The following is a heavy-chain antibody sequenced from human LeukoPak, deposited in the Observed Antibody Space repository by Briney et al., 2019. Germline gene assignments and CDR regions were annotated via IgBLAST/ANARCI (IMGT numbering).Heavy chain of an antibody. CDR3: AKDSAETITMVRGVTFDY. CDR2: INPNSGGT. D-gene: IGHD3-10*01. V-gene: IGHV1-2*02. Sequence: ASVKVSCKASGYTFTGYYMHWVRQAPGQGLEWMGWINPNSGGTNYAQKFQGRVTMTRDTSISTAYMELSRLRSDDTAVYYCAKDSAETITMVRGVTFDYWGQGTLVTVSS. J-gene: IGHJ4*02. CDR1: GYTFTGYY.